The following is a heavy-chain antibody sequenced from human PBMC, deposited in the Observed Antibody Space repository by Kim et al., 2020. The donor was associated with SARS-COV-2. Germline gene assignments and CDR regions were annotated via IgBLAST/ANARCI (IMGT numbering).Heavy chain of an antibody. V-gene: IGHV3-23*01. CDR2: ISGSGGST. CDR3: AKDLLEGDILTGYYNPSDAFDI. CDR1: GFTFSSYA. J-gene: IGHJ3*02. Sequence: GGSLRLSCAASGFTFSSYAMSWVRQAPGKGLEWVSAISGSGGSTYYADSVKGRFTISRDNSKNTLYLQMYSLRAEDTAVYYCAKDLLEGDILTGYYNPSDAFDIWGQGTMVTVSS. D-gene: IGHD3-9*01.